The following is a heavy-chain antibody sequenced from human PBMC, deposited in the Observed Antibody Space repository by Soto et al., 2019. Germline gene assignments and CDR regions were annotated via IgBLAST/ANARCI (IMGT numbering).Heavy chain of an antibody. V-gene: IGHV1-69*01. D-gene: IGHD5-12*01. CDR2: INTKFGST. CDR3: ARGASSGFEYWYFDL. Sequence: QVQLVQSGAELKKPGSSVKVSCEASGGSFSKKAISWVRQAPGQGPEWMGGINTKFGSTNYAPKFQGRISITADESTNTVYMALSSLTSEDTAVYYGARGASSGFEYWYFDLWGRGTLVSVSS. CDR1: GGSFSKKA. J-gene: IGHJ2*01.